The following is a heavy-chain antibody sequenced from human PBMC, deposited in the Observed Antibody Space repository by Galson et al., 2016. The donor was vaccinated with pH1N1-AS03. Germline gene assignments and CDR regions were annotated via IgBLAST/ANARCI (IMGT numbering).Heavy chain of an antibody. D-gene: IGHD5-18*01. CDR3: ARQGHTAVAAASFDY. Sequence: SLRLSCAASGFTFSTYAMHWVRQAPGKGLEYLSTISSNGGSTYYANSVKGRFTISRDNSKNTRYIQMGSLRAEDMAVYYCARQGHTAVAAASFDYWGQGTPVTVSS. V-gene: IGHV3-64*01. CDR2: ISSNGGST. CDR1: GFTFSTYA. J-gene: IGHJ4*02.